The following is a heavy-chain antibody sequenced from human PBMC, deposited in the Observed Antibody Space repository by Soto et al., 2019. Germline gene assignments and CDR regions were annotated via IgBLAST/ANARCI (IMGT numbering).Heavy chain of an antibody. Sequence: QVQLVQSGGEVKKPGASVKVSCKASGYTFTSHSISWVRRAPGEGLEWVGWISGNNGYTHYAQNFKGRVTMTTDASTSTAYMELRSLRPDDTAVYYCARVGYYYGSGSYLFDPWGQGTLVTVSS. CDR2: ISGNNGYT. D-gene: IGHD3-10*01. J-gene: IGHJ5*02. CDR3: ARVGYYYGSGSYLFDP. CDR1: GYTFTSHS. V-gene: IGHV1-18*01.